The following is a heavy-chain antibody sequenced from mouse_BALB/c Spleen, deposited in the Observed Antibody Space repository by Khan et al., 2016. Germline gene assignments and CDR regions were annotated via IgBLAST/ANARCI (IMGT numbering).Heavy chain of an antibody. J-gene: IGHJ2*01. CDR1: GYAFSIYW. CDR2: IYPGDGDT. V-gene: IGHV1-80*01. D-gene: IGHD2-2*01. Sequence: QVQLKQSGAELVRPGSSVKISCKASGYAFSIYWMNWVKQRPGQGLEWIGQIYPGDGDTDYNGKFKDKATLTADKSSSTAYMQLSSLTSEDSVVYFCARSGYGYDYWGQGTTLTVSS. CDR3: ARSGYGYDY.